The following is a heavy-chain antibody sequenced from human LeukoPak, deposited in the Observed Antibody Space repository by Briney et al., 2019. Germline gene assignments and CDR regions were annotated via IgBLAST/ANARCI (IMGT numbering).Heavy chain of an antibody. CDR1: GFTFSNAW. V-gene: IGHV3-15*01. CDR2: IKSKTDGGTT. D-gene: IGHD4-17*01. J-gene: IGHJ4*02. CDR3: TNDYGDYVLGY. Sequence: GGSLRLSCAASGFTFSNAWMSWVRQAPGKGLEWIGRIKSKTDGGTTEHAAPVKGRFTISRDDSKNTLYLQKNNLKTEDTAVYYCTNDYGDYVLGYWGQGTLVTVSS.